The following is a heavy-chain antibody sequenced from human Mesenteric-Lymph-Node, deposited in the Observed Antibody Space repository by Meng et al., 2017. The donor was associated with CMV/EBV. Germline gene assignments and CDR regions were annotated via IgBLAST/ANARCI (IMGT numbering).Heavy chain of an antibody. V-gene: IGHV3-7*01. CDR1: GFTFSRYW. CDR3: ARDDWVRGAVDV. D-gene: IGHD3-10*01. Sequence: GESLKISCAASGFTFSRYWMSWVRQAPGKGLEWVANINQDGSEKYYVDSVKGRFTISRDNAKNSLYLQMNSLRAEDTAVYYCARDDWVRGAVDVWGQGTTVTVSS. CDR2: INQDGSEK. J-gene: IGHJ6*02.